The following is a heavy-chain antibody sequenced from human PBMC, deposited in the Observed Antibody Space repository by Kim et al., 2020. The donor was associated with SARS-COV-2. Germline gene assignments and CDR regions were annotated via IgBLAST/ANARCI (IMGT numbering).Heavy chain of an antibody. CDR2: IWYDGSKN. CDR1: GFTFSSNG. V-gene: IGHV3-33*01. CDR3: ARGREYCSSTSCYLYGMGV. J-gene: IGHJ6*04. D-gene: IGHD2-2*01. Sequence: GGSLRLSCAASGFTFSSNGMHWVRQAPGKGLEWVAVIWYDGSKNYYADSVKGRITTSSDNSNNTLYLKMNSLRAEDTAVYYCARGREYCSSTSCYLYGMGVWGEGTTVTVSS.